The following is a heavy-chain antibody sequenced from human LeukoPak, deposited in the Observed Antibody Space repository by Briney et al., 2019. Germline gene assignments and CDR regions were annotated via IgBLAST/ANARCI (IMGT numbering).Heavy chain of an antibody. D-gene: IGHD3-16*02. CDR2: VTTHNGNT. CDR3: AREELRLGELSFDY. Sequence: GASVKVSCKASGYTFTSYGISWVRQAPGQGLEWMGWVTTHNGNTNYAQKLQGRVTMTTDTSTSTAYMELRSLRSDDTAVYYCAREELRLGELSFDYWGQGTLVTVSS. J-gene: IGHJ4*02. CDR1: GYTFTSYG. V-gene: IGHV1-18*01.